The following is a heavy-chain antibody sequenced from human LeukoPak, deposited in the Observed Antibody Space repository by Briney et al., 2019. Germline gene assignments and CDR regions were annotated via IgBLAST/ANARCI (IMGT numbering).Heavy chain of an antibody. CDR3: TRVGYIDEGIDY. Sequence: GGSLRLPCVASGFPFSSYWMTWVRQAPGEGLEWVANIKQDGSKKSYVDSVKGRFTISRDNAKNSLYLQMNSLRAEDTAIYYCTRVGYIDEGIDYWGQGTLVTVSS. D-gene: IGHD5-24*01. J-gene: IGHJ4*02. V-gene: IGHV3-7*04. CDR1: GFPFSSYW. CDR2: IKQDGSKK.